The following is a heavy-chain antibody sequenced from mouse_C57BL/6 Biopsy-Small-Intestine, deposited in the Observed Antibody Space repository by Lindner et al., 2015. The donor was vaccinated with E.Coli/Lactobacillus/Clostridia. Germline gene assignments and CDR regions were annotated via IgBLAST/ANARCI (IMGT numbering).Heavy chain of an antibody. J-gene: IGHJ1*01. CDR1: GYTSPATPSTAT. D-gene: IGHD1-1*02. CDR3: ARDGVVGRSNELMRGLGV. Sequence: SVKVSCKASGYTSPATPSTATLSTGCDRPLGQGLEWMGWINPNNGDTSYAQKFQGSVTMTSDTSISTAYMELNRLKSDDTALYYCARDGVVGRSNELMRGLGVWGQGTTVIVSS. V-gene: IGHV1-19*01. CDR2: INPNNGDT.